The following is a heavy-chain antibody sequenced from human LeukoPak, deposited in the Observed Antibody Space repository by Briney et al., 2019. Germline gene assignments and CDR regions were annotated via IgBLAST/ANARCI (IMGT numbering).Heavy chain of an antibody. V-gene: IGHV3-23*01. D-gene: IGHD2-2*02. CDR2: ISGSASST. J-gene: IGHJ3*01. Sequence: GGSLRLSCAASGFTFSNYWMHWVRHAPGKGLVWVSAISGSASSTYYADSVKGRFTISRDNSKNALYLQMNSLRADDTAVYYCAMKAVPRPRLYDAFDFWGQGTVVTVSS. CDR3: AMKAVPRPRLYDAFDF. CDR1: GFTFSNYW.